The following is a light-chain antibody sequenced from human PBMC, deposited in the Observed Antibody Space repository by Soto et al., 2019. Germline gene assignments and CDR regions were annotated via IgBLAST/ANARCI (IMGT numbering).Light chain of an antibody. V-gene: IGKV3-15*01. CDR1: QNVNSN. CDR3: HHYNNWPRT. J-gene: IGKJ1*01. CDR2: GAS. Sequence: EIVMTQSPASLSVSPGEIATLYFSASQNVNSNLAWYQQKPGQAPRFLIYGASTRATGIPARFSGSGSGTEFTLTISSLQSEDFAVYYCHHYNNWPRTFGQGTKVDIK.